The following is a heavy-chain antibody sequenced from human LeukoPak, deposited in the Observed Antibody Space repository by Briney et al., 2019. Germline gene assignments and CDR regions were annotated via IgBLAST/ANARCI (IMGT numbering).Heavy chain of an antibody. CDR1: GYSISSDYY. Sequence: PSETLSLTCAVSGYSISSDYYWGWIRQPPGKGLEWIGSIHHSGSTYYNPSLKSRVTTSVGTSKKQFFLKVSSVTAADTAVYYCARAWYSGTLGARFDYWGQGTLVTVSS. CDR3: ARAWYSGTLGARFDY. J-gene: IGHJ4*02. D-gene: IGHD1-26*01. V-gene: IGHV4-38-2*01. CDR2: IHHSGST.